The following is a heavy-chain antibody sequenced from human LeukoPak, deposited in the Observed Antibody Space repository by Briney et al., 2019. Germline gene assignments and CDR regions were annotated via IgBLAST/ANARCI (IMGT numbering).Heavy chain of an antibody. CDR3: ARESGYCSNTACYTDY. Sequence: GGSLRLSCAASGFTFTSFSMSWVRQAPGKGLEWVANIKQDGSEKYYVDSVKGRFTISRDNAKNSLYLQMNSLRAEDTAVYYCARESGYCSNTACYTDYWGQGTLVTVSS. J-gene: IGHJ4*02. V-gene: IGHV3-7*03. CDR1: GFTFTSFS. D-gene: IGHD2-2*02. CDR2: IKQDGSEK.